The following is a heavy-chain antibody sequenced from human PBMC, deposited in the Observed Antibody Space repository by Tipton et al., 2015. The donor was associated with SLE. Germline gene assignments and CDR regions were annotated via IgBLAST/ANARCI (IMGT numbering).Heavy chain of an antibody. Sequence: QVQLVQSGAEVKKTGSSVKVSCKASGGTFSNYAINWVRQAPGQGLEWMGWIDSYNGYTKYAQNLQGRVTMTSDTSTNTAYMELRSLRYDDTAVYYCARGFDGSPRYFDLWGRGTLVTVSS. J-gene: IGHJ2*01. CDR3: ARGFDGSPRYFDL. CDR2: IDSYNGYT. V-gene: IGHV1-18*04. CDR1: GGTFSNYA. D-gene: IGHD5-24*01.